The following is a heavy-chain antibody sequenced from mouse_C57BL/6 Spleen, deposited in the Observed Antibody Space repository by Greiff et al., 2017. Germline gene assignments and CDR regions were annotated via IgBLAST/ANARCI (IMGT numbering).Heavy chain of an antibody. Sequence: DVKLVESGGGLVKPGGSLKLSCAASGFTFSDYGMHWVRQAPEKGLEWVAYISSGSSTSYYADTVKGRFTISRDNAKNTLFLQMTSLRSEDTAMYYCARPVITTVVAYYYAMDYWGQGTSVTVSS. CDR1: GFTFSDYG. V-gene: IGHV5-17*01. CDR2: ISSGSSTS. D-gene: IGHD1-1*01. J-gene: IGHJ4*01. CDR3: ARPVITTVVAYYYAMDY.